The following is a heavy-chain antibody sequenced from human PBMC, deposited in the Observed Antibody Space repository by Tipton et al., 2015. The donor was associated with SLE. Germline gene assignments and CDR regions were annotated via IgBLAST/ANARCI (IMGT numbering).Heavy chain of an antibody. V-gene: IGHV3-15*01. D-gene: IGHD1-1*01. J-gene: IGHJ1*01. Sequence: SLRLSCIVSGFSFPNAWMRWVRQSSGKGLECVGRIKHTGATDYGAPAKGRFTISRDNLKKTVYLQMNSLQTKDTAVYYCATDSERWSHWGQGTLVTVSS. CDR1: GFSFPNAW. CDR2: IKHTGAT. CDR3: ATDSERWSH.